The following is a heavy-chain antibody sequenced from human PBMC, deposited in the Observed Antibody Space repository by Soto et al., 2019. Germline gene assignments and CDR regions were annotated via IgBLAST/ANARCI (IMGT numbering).Heavy chain of an antibody. J-gene: IGHJ4*02. Sequence: GGSLSHSCAASGLTISSYAMSWVRPAPGKGLEWVSAISGSGGSTYYADSVKGRFTISRDNSKNTLYLQMNSLRAEDTAVYYCAKDVTTVTTNLDYWGQGTLVTVSS. D-gene: IGHD4-17*01. CDR3: AKDVTTVTTNLDY. V-gene: IGHV3-23*01. CDR2: ISGSGGST. CDR1: GLTISSYA.